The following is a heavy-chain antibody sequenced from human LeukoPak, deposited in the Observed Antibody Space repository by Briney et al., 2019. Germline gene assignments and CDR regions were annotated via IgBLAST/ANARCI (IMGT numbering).Heavy chain of an antibody. V-gene: IGHV3-30*18. J-gene: IGHJ4*02. D-gene: IGHD5-18*01. CDR2: ISYDGRNK. Sequence: GRSLRLSCAASGFTFSSYGMHWVRQAPGKGLEWVAGISYDGRNKEYVDSVKGRFTISRDNSKNTLYSQMNSLRAEDTAVYNCAKDRGYSHGFDYWGQGTLVTVSS. CDR1: GFTFSSYG. CDR3: AKDRGYSHGFDY.